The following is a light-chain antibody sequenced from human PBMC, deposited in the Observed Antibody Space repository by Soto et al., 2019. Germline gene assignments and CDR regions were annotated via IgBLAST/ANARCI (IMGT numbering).Light chain of an antibody. J-gene: IGKJ2*01. Sequence: DIVMTQSPLSLPVTPGEPASISCRSSQSLLHSNGYNYLDWYLQKPGQSPHLLIYLGSNRASGVHDRFSGSGSGTDFTLKISRVEAEDVGVYYCMQALQTPYTFGQGTRLEIK. CDR1: QSLLHSNGYNY. CDR2: LGS. CDR3: MQALQTPYT. V-gene: IGKV2-28*01.